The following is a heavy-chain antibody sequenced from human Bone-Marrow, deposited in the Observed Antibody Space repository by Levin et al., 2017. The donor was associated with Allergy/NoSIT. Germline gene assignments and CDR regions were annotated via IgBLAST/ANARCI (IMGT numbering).Heavy chain of an antibody. CDR3: ARDYTSYYYYGMDG. D-gene: IGHD2-2*02. CDR2: ISSSSSYI. CDR1: GFTFSSYS. Sequence: GGSLRLSCAASGFTFSSYSMNWVRQAPGKGLEWVSSISSSSSYIYYADSVKGRFTISRDNAKNSLYLQMNSLRAEDTAVYYCARDYTSYYYYGMDGWGQGTTVTVSS. J-gene: IGHJ6*02. V-gene: IGHV3-21*01.